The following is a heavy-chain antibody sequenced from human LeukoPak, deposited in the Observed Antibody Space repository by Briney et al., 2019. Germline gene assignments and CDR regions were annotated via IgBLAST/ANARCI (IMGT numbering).Heavy chain of an antibody. D-gene: IGHD2-15*01. CDR3: ARGVVVVAARGWFDP. Sequence: SETLSLTCTVSGGSISSSSYYWGWIRQPPGKGLEWIGSIYYSGSTYYNPSLKSRVTISVDTSKNQFSLKLSSVTAADTAVYYCARGVVVVAARGWFDPWGQGTLVTVSS. J-gene: IGHJ5*02. CDR1: GGSISSSSYY. V-gene: IGHV4-39*07. CDR2: IYYSGST.